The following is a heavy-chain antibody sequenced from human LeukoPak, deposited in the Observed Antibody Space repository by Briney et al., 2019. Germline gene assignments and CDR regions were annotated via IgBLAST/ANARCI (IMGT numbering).Heavy chain of an antibody. V-gene: IGHV3-23*01. CDR2: ISGSGGST. CDR3: AKDPSVAVGGTLDY. Sequence: PGGSLRLSCAASGFTFSSYAMSWVRQAPGKGLEWVSAISGSGGSTYYEDSAKGRFTISRDNSKNTLYLEMNSLRAEDTAVYYGAKDPSVAVGGTLDYWGQGALVTVSS. J-gene: IGHJ4*02. CDR1: GFTFSSYA. D-gene: IGHD6-19*01.